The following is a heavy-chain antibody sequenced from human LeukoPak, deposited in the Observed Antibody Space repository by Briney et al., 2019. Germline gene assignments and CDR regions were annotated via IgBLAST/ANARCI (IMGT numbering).Heavy chain of an antibody. CDR2: INPNSGGT. CDR3: ARGFDYGSGSYYKPFDY. D-gene: IGHD3-10*01. V-gene: IGHV1-2*04. Sequence: ASVKVSCKASGYTFTSYGISWVRQAPGQGLEWMGWINPNSGGTNYAQKFQGWVTMTRDTSISTAYMELSRLRSDDTAVYYCARGFDYGSGSYYKPFDYWGQGTLVTVSS. J-gene: IGHJ4*02. CDR1: GYTFTSYG.